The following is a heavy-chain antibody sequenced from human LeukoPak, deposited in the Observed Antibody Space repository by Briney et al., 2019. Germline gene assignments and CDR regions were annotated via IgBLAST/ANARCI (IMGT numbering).Heavy chain of an antibody. CDR3: AKYSRYDYVGQIDY. CDR2: VSDSGTMT. CDR1: GFTFSNYA. D-gene: IGHD4-17*01. V-gene: IGHV3-23*01. Sequence: GGSLRLSCAASGFTFSNYAMNWVRQAPGKGLEWVSGVSDSGTMTYYARSVKGRFTISRDNSKNTLYLQMSSLRAEDTAIYYCAKYSRYDYVGQIDYWGQGTLATVSS. J-gene: IGHJ4*02.